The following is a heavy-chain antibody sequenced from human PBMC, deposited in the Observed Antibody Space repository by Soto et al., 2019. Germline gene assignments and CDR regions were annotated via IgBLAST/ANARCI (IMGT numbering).Heavy chain of an antibody. D-gene: IGHD6-19*01. CDR3: ARTRAVWFDP. CDR1: GGSISSSSYY. V-gene: IGHV4-39*01. Sequence: QLQLQESGPGLVKPSETLSLTCTVSGGSISSSSYYWGWIRQPPGKGLEWIGSIYYSGSTYYNPSLKLRVTISVDTSNNKFPLKLGSVTAADTAVYYCARTRAVWFDPSGQGTLVTVSS. CDR2: IYYSGST. J-gene: IGHJ5*02.